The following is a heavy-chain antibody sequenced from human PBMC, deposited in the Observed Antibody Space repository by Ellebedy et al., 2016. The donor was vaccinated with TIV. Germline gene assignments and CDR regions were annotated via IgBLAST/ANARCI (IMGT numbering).Heavy chain of an antibody. CDR1: GGSISSSSYY. CDR2: IYYSGST. J-gene: IGHJ3*02. D-gene: IGHD5-12*01. V-gene: IGHV4-61*05. CDR3: ARGTPLEWLRFYAFDI. Sequence: SETLSLTCTVSGGSISSSSYYWGWIRQPPGKGLEWIGYIYYSGSTNYNPSLKSRVTISVDTSKNQFSLKLSSVTAADTAVYYCARGTPLEWLRFYAFDIWGQGTMVTVSS.